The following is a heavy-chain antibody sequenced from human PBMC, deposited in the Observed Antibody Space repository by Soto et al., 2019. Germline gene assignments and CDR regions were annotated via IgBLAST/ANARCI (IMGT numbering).Heavy chain of an antibody. CDR1: GFTVSSNY. CDR3: ARAGGCWVIIGHGYNYGDVY. D-gene: IGHD5-12*01. CDR2: IYSGGST. V-gene: IGHV3-66*01. Sequence: GGSLRLSCAASGFTVSSNYMSWVRQAPGKGLEWVSVIYSGGSTYYADSVKGRFTISRDNSKNTLYLQMNSLRAEDTAVYYCARAGGCWVIIGHGYNYGDVYWGQGTPVTVSS. J-gene: IGHJ4*02.